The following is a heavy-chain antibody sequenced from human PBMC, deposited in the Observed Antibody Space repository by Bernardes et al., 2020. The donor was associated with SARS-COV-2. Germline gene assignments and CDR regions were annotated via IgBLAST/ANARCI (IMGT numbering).Heavy chain of an antibody. Sequence: GGSLRLSCAASGFTFNNYGMHWVRQAPGKGLEWVATISYDGSLKYYTDSLEGRFTISRDTSKNTLYLQMNSLRGEDTAVYYCAKSRVVFWFRESYYFDSWGQGTLVTVSS. CDR3: AKSRVVFWFRESYYFDS. CDR2: ISYDGSLK. CDR1: GFTFNNYG. D-gene: IGHD3-10*01. V-gene: IGHV3-30*18. J-gene: IGHJ4*02.